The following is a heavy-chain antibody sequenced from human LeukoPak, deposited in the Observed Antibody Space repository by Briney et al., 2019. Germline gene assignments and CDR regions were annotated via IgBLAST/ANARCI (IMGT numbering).Heavy chain of an antibody. CDR3: ARGLTGTIAPLDY. J-gene: IGHJ4*02. CDR1: GFTFSSYS. Sequence: EGSLRLSCSASGFTFSSYSMNWVRQAPGKGLEWVSSISSSSSYIYYADSVKGRFTISRDNAKNSLYLQMNSLRAEDTAVYYCARGLTGTIAPLDYWGQGTLVTVSS. V-gene: IGHV3-21*01. D-gene: IGHD1-7*01. CDR2: ISSSSSYI.